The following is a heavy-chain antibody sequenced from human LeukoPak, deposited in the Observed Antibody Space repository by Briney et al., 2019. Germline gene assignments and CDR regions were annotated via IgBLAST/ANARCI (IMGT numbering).Heavy chain of an antibody. D-gene: IGHD4-17*01. Sequence: SETLSLTCAVYGGSFSGYYWSWIRQPPGKGLEWIGEINHSGSTNYNPSLKSRVTISVDTSKNQFSLKLSSVTAADTAVYYCARDRGGDYVHWGQGTLVTVSS. CDR3: ARDRGGDYVH. V-gene: IGHV4-34*09. CDR2: INHSGST. J-gene: IGHJ4*02. CDR1: GGSFSGYY.